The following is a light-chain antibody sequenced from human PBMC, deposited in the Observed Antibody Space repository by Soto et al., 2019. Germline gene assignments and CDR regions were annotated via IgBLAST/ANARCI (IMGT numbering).Light chain of an antibody. CDR3: QQYGSSPV. Sequence: EIVVTQSPVTLSLSPGERATLSCRASQSVSSSYLAWYQQKPGQAPRLLIYGASSRATGIPDRFSGSGSGTDFTLTISRLEPEDFAVYYCQQYGSSPVFGGGTKVDIK. V-gene: IGKV3-20*01. J-gene: IGKJ4*01. CDR1: QSVSSSY. CDR2: GAS.